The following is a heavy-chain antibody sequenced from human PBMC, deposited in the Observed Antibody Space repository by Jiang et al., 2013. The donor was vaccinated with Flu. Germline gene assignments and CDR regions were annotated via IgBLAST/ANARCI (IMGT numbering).Heavy chain of an antibody. D-gene: IGHD2-8*02. CDR3: AREAGIVSTVPEKNFDY. J-gene: IGHJ4*02. CDR1: GYTFTNNY. Sequence: SVKVSCTASGYTFTNNYVHWVRRAPGQGLDWMGLIIPSSGGTIYAQKFQGRVTVTRDTSTNTVYMELSSLRSEDTAIYYCAREAGIVSTVPEKNFDYWGQGTPVTVSS. V-gene: IGHV1-46*01. CDR2: IIPSSGGT.